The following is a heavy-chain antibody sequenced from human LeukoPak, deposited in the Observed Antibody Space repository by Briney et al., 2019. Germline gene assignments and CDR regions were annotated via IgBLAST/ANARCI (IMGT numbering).Heavy chain of an antibody. CDR2: ISGSGGST. D-gene: IGHD2-2*01. Sequence: GGSLRLSCAASGFTFSSYAMSWVRQAPGKGLEWVSAISGSGGSTYCADSVKGRFTISRDNSKNTLYLQMNSLRAEDTAVYYCAKEGDVVVPAAIPFFDYWGQGTLVTVSS. CDR3: AKEGDVVVPAAIPFFDY. V-gene: IGHV3-23*01. CDR1: GFTFSSYA. J-gene: IGHJ4*02.